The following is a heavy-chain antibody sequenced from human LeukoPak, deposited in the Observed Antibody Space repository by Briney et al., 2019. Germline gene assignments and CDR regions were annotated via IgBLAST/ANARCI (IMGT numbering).Heavy chain of an antibody. CDR3: AKGILSGGGFFEYLDY. D-gene: IGHD2/OR15-2a*01. CDR2: ISSSGSNI. J-gene: IGHJ4*02. CDR1: GFTFSSYE. Sequence: GGSLRLSCAASGFTFSSYEMNWVRQAPGKGLEWVSYISSSGSNIYYADSVKGRFTISRDNAKNSLYLQMNGLRAEDTALYYCAKGILSGGGFFEYLDYWGQGTLVTVSS. V-gene: IGHV3-48*03.